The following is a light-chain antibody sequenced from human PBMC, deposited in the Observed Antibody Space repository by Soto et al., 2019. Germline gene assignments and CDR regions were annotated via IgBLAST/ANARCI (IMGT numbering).Light chain of an antibody. Sequence: QSALAQPPSVSGSPGQSVTISCTGTSTDFVSYNRVSWYQQPPGTAPKLIIYEASNRPSGVPDRFSESKSGNTASLTISGLQAADEADYYCSLYTSENTDVFGTGTKVTVL. CDR2: EAS. V-gene: IGLV2-18*01. CDR3: SLYTSENTDV. J-gene: IGLJ1*01. CDR1: STDFVSYNR.